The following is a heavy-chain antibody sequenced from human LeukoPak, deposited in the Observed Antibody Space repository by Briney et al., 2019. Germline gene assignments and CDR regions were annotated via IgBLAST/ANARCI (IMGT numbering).Heavy chain of an antibody. J-gene: IGHJ6*02. CDR3: ARVGSYYDMDV. Sequence: GGSLRLSCAASRFTFSDYYMSWIRQAPGKGLEWVLVVESGGDTSYANSVKGRFTVSRDIFQNTLYLQMNNLRAEDTAVYYCARVGSYYDMDVWGQGTTVTVSS. CDR2: VESGGDT. V-gene: IGHV3-53*01. D-gene: IGHD3-10*01. CDR1: RFTFSDYY.